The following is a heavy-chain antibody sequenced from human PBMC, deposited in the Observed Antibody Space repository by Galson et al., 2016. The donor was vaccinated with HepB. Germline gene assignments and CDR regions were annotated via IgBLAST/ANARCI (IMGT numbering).Heavy chain of an antibody. CDR3: AKVATPNRNYENWFDS. V-gene: IGHV3-33*06. CDR2: IWYDGTSK. J-gene: IGHJ5*01. Sequence: SLRLSCAASGFTFSNFAMHWVRQAPGKGLEWVAVIWYDGTSKYYVDSVKGRFTISRDNSKNTLNLKMNSLRAEDTAVYYCAKVATPNRNYENWFDSWGQGTLVTVSS. CDR1: GFTFSNFA. D-gene: IGHD4-11*01.